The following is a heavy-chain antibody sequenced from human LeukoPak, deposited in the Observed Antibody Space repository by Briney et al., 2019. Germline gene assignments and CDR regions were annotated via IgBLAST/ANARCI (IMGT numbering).Heavy chain of an antibody. CDR2: IWYDGSNK. D-gene: IGHD3-22*01. Sequence: GGTLRLSCAASGFTFSSYGMHWVRQAPGKGLEWVAVIWYDGSNKYYADSVKGRFTISRDNTKNTLYLQMNSLRAEDAAGYYCAKDFSHYDSSGSGPDCRGQGTLVTVSS. J-gene: IGHJ4*02. CDR3: AKDFSHYDSSGSGPDC. V-gene: IGHV3-33*06. CDR1: GFTFSSYG.